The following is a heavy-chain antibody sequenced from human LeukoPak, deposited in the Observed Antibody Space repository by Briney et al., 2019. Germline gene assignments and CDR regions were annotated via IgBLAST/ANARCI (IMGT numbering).Heavy chain of an antibody. D-gene: IGHD3-10*01. CDR1: GYTFTSYY. CDR3: AREAYDSGSFRTDYYYMDV. CDR2: ISPNSGGT. Sequence: VSVKVSCKASGYTFTSYYMHWVRQAPGQGLEWMGWISPNSGGTNYAQKFQGRVTMTRDTSISTAYMELSRLRSDDTAVYYCAREAYDSGSFRTDYYYMDVWGKGTTVTISS. V-gene: IGHV1-2*02. J-gene: IGHJ6*03.